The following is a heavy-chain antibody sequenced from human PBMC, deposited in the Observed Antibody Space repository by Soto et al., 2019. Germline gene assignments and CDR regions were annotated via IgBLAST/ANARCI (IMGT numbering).Heavy chain of an antibody. Sequence: PGGSLRLSCAASGFTFNNYAMSWVRQAPDKGLEWVSASSGRGGSTYYADSVKGRFTISRDNSKNTLFLQMNSLRAEDTAVYYCAKDSTVTTSLYSYSYGRDVWGLGTTVTVSS. J-gene: IGHJ6*02. CDR1: GFTFNNYA. CDR3: AKDSTVTTSLYSYSYGRDV. V-gene: IGHV3-23*01. CDR2: SSGRGGST. D-gene: IGHD4-17*01.